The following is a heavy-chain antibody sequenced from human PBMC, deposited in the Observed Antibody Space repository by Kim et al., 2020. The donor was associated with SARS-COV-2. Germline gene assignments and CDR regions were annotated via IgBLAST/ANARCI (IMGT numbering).Heavy chain of an antibody. CDR3: AKDLWGGYLYYYYYYGMDV. CDR2: ISYDGSNK. CDR1: GFTFSSYG. J-gene: IGHJ6*02. V-gene: IGHV3-30*18. Sequence: GGSLRLSCAASGFTFSSYGMHWVRQAPGKGLEWVAVISYDGSNKYYADSVKGRFTISRDNSKNTLYLQMNSLRAEDTAVYYCAKDLWGGYLYYYYYYGMDVWGQGTTVTVSS. D-gene: IGHD3-3*01.